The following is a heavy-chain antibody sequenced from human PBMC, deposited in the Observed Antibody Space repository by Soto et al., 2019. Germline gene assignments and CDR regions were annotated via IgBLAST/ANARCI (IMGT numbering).Heavy chain of an antibody. Sequence: QITMKESGPTLVKPTQTLTLTCTFSGFSLSTSGVGVGWIRQPPGKALEWLALIYWNDDKRYSPSLKSRLTITTDTSKNQVVLTMTNMDPVDTATYYCAHNALLGYCSSTSCLQYFDYWGQGTLVTVSS. D-gene: IGHD2-2*01. CDR2: IYWNDDK. V-gene: IGHV2-5*01. CDR3: AHNALLGYCSSTSCLQYFDY. J-gene: IGHJ4*02. CDR1: GFSLSTSGVG.